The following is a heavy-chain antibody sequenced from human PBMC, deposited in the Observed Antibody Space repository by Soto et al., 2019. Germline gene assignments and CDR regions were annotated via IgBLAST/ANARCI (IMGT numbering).Heavy chain of an antibody. CDR3: ARSSSGTREGFDP. J-gene: IGHJ5*02. CDR2: INPNNGNT. D-gene: IGHD1-7*01. CDR1: GYRFTTYD. Sequence: ASVKVSCKASGYRFTTYDIHWVRQATGQGLEWMGWINPNNGNTGCAQKFQGRVTLTRTTSISTAYMELSSLRSDDTAVYYCARSSSGTREGFDPWGQGTLVTVS. V-gene: IGHV1-8*01.